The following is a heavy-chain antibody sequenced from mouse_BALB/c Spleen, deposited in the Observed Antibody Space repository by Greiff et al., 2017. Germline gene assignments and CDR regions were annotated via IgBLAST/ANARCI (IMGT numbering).Heavy chain of an antibody. CDR3: ARGPYGYYAMDY. D-gene: IGHD1-1*02. CDR2: ISSGGST. Sequence: EVQRVESGGGLVKPGGSLKLSCAASGFTFSSYAMSWVRQTPEKRLEWVASISSGGSTYYPDSVKGRFTISRDNARNILYLQMSSLRSEDTAMYYCARGPYGYYAMDYWGQGTSVTVSS. V-gene: IGHV5-6-5*01. CDR1: GFTFSSYA. J-gene: IGHJ4*01.